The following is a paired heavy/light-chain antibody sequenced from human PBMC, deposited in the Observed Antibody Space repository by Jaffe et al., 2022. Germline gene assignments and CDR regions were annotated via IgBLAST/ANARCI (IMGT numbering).Heavy chain of an antibody. CDR1: GFSLSSYW. V-gene: IGHV3-74*01. CDR3: ARVGGTGNVGFDY. D-gene: IGHD1-26*01. Sequence: EVQLVESGGGLVQPGGSLRLSCAASGFSLSSYWMHWVRQAPGKGLVWVSRINSDESRTTYADSVKGRFTISRDNAKNTLYLQMNSLRAEDTAVYYCARVGGTGNVGFDYWGQGTLVTVSS. CDR2: INSDESRT. J-gene: IGHJ4*02.
Light chain of an antibody. CDR1: SSNIGSNS. CDR3: AGWDDSLSSVV. V-gene: IGLV1-47*01. CDR2: RNN. J-gene: IGLJ2*01. Sequence: QSVLTQPPSASGTPGQRVTISCSGSSSNIGSNSVYWYQQLPGTAPKLLIYRNNQRPSGVPDRFSGSKSGTSASLAISGLRSEDEADYYCAGWDDSLSSVVFGGGTKLTVL.